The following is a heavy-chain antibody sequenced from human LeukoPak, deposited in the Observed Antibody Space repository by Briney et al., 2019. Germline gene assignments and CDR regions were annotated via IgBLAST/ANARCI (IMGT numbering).Heavy chain of an antibody. Sequence: GSLRLSCAASGFTFSSYSMNWVRQAPGKGLELVSSISSSSSYIYYADSVKGRFTISRDNAKNSLYLQMNSLRAEDTAVYYCARIDSGYFDYWGQGTLVTVSS. D-gene: IGHD1-26*01. CDR1: GFTFSSYS. J-gene: IGHJ4*02. V-gene: IGHV3-21*01. CDR3: ARIDSGYFDY. CDR2: ISSSSSYI.